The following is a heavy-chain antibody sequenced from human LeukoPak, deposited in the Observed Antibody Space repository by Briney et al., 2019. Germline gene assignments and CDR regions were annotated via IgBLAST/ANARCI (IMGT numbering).Heavy chain of an antibody. Sequence: GKSLRLSCAASGFTFSTYAMSWVRQAPGKGLEWVSAISVSGGSTYYADSVKGRFTISRDNSKNTLYLQMNSLRAEDTAVYYCAKASYGLIDYWGQGTLVTVSS. D-gene: IGHD3-10*01. V-gene: IGHV3-23*01. J-gene: IGHJ4*02. CDR2: ISVSGGST. CDR1: GFTFSTYA. CDR3: AKASYGLIDY.